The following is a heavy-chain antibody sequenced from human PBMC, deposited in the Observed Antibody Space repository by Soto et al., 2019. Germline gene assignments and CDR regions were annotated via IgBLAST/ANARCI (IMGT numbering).Heavy chain of an antibody. J-gene: IGHJ3*02. CDR1: GFTFSSYS. D-gene: IGHD2-15*01. Sequence: EVQLVESGGGLVQPGGSLRLSCAASGFTFSSYSMNWVRQAPGKGLEWVSYISSSSSTIYYADSVKGRFTISRDNAKNPLYLQKNRLRAESTAVYYGARDTAWNFVVVVAAVDAFDIWGQGTIVTVSS. CDR3: ARDTAWNFVVVVAAVDAFDI. V-gene: IGHV3-48*01. CDR2: ISSSSSTI.